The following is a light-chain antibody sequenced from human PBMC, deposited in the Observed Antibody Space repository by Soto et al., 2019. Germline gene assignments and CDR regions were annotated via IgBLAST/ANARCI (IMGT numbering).Light chain of an antibody. CDR1: SSNVGSYKL. CDR3: CSSGGSPTYV. Sequence: ALAQPASVSGSPGQSITISCTGTSSNVGSYKLVSWYQQHPGKAPKLMIFEVNKRPSGVSNRFSGSKSGNTASLTISGPKVEDEADYYCCSSGGSPTYVFGTGTKSPS. V-gene: IGLV2-23*02. J-gene: IGLJ1*01. CDR2: EVN.